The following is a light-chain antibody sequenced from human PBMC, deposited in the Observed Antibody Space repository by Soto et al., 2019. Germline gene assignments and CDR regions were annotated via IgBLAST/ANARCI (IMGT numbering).Light chain of an antibody. V-gene: IGKV3-15*01. Sequence: EIVMTQSPGTLSLSPGDTATHSCRASQSLGSDLAWYQQKPGQAPRLLIVGASARPTGIPARISGSGSGTEFTLTISSLRSEDFAVYFCQQYNNWPLITFGQGTRLEIK. J-gene: IGKJ5*01. CDR1: QSLGSD. CDR3: QQYNNWPLIT. CDR2: GAS.